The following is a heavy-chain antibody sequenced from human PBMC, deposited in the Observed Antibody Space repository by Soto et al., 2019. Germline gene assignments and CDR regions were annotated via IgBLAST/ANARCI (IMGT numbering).Heavy chain of an antibody. Sequence: GGSLRLSCAASGFTFSDRYMDWVRQAPGKGLEWVGRTKNKANSYTTEYAASVKGRFTISRDYSGDSVYLQMNSLKTDDTAVYYCTIEGAYPGPDFDYWGQGTLVTVSS. V-gene: IGHV3-72*01. CDR1: GFTFSDRY. CDR2: TKNKANSYTT. J-gene: IGHJ4*02. CDR3: TIEGAYPGPDFDY. D-gene: IGHD3-16*01.